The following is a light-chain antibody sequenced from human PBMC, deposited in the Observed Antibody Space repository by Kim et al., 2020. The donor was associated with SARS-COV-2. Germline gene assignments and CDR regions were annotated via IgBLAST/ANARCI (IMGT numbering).Light chain of an antibody. Sequence: SYELTQPLSVSVAPGQTASITCSGDNIGDKYAHWYQQKPGQSPVLVIYRDSKRPSGIPERFSGSNSGNTATLTISGTQARDEADYYCQVWDSSTGVFGGGTQLTVL. CDR2: RDS. J-gene: IGLJ2*01. CDR3: QVWDSSTGV. V-gene: IGLV3-1*01. CDR1: NIGDKY.